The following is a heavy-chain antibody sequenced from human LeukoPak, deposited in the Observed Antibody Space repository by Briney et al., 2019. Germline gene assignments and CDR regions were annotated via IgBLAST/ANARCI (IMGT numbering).Heavy chain of an antibody. Sequence: GGSVRLSCGASGFTFSSYGMHWVRQAPGKGLEWVAFIRYDGSNKYYADSVKGRFPISRDNSKNTLYLQMNSLRAEDTAVYYCAKGTFGELLYFDYWGQGTLVTVSS. V-gene: IGHV3-30*02. CDR1: GFTFSSYG. D-gene: IGHD3-10*01. CDR3: AKGTFGELLYFDY. CDR2: IRYDGSNK. J-gene: IGHJ4*02.